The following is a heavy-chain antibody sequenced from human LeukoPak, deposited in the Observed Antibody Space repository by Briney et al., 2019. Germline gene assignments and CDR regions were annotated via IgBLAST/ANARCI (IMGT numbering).Heavy chain of an antibody. CDR2: IYYSGST. CDR1: GGSISSYY. V-gene: IGHV4-59*08. D-gene: IGHD3-9*01. J-gene: IGHJ3*02. CDR3: ARQQYCDILTGWKHAFDI. Sequence: PSETLSLTCTVSGGSISSYYWSWIRQPPGKGLEWIGYIYYSGSTNYNPSLKSRVTISVDTSKNQFSLKLSSVTAADTAVYYCARQQYCDILTGWKHAFDIWGQGTMVTVSS.